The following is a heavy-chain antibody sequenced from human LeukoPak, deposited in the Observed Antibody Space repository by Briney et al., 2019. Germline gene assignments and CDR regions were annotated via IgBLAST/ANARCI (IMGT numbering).Heavy chain of an antibody. CDR1: GYSISSGYH. CDR3: ARDDVVRGVITYYYGMDV. V-gene: IGHV4-38-2*02. CDR2: IYHSGST. Sequence: KPSETLSLTCAVSGYSISSGYHWGWIRQPPGKGLEWIGSIYHSGSTYYNPSLKSRVTISVDTSKNQFSLKLSSVTAADTAVYYCARDDVVRGVITYYYGMDVWGKGTTVTVSS. J-gene: IGHJ6*04. D-gene: IGHD3-10*01.